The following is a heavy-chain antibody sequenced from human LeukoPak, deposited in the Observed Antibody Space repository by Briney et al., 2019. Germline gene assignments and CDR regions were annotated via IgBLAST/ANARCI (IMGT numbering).Heavy chain of an antibody. Sequence: SETLSLICNVSGGSINSYYWSWIRQPAGKGLEWIGRMYTSGSTNYNPSLKSRVTMSVDTSKNQFSLKLSSVTAADTAVYYCARGFGAVTTLDYWGQGTLVTVSS. D-gene: IGHD4-11*01. V-gene: IGHV4-4*07. CDR1: GGSINSYY. J-gene: IGHJ4*02. CDR2: MYTSGST. CDR3: ARGFGAVTTLDY.